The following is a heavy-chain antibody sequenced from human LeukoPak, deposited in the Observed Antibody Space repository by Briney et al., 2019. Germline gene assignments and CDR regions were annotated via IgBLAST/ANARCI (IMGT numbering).Heavy chain of an antibody. Sequence: ESGLTLVKPTQTLTLTCTLSGFFLSRTGESVGWIRQPPGKALEWLALIYWDDEKRYSPSLKSRLTITKDTSKNQVVLTMTNMDPVDTATYYCAQTVYGDYASFYFHHWGQGTLVTVSS. J-gene: IGHJ4*02. CDR2: IYWDDEK. V-gene: IGHV2-5*02. CDR1: GFFLSRTGES. D-gene: IGHD4-17*01. CDR3: AQTVYGDYASFYFHH.